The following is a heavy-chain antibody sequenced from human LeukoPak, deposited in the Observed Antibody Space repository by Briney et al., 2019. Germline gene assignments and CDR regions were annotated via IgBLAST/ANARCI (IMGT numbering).Heavy chain of an antibody. CDR1: GFTFGSYA. CDR2: ISPSGDRT. CDR3: AIMHGYYDGSGYWVQ. D-gene: IGHD3-22*01. J-gene: IGHJ4*02. V-gene: IGHV3-23*01. Sequence: PGGSLRLSCAASGFTFGSYAMSWVRQAPGKGLEWVSFISPSGDRTSNAGSVEGRFTISRDNPRNTLYLQMNSLRDEDTAVYYCAIMHGYYDGSGYWVQWGQGTLVTVSS.